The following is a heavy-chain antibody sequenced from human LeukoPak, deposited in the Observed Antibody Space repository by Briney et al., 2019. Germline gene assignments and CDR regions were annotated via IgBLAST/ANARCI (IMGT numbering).Heavy chain of an antibody. Sequence: GGSLRLSCAASGFTFRDSAMSWVRQAPGKGLEWVSSISSSSSYIYYADSVKGRFTISRDNAKNSLYLQMNSLRAEDTAVYYCARDRRSRIAAAGNWFDPWGQGTLVTVSS. CDR1: GFTFRDSA. D-gene: IGHD6-13*01. V-gene: IGHV3-21*01. J-gene: IGHJ5*02. CDR3: ARDRRSRIAAAGNWFDP. CDR2: ISSSSSYI.